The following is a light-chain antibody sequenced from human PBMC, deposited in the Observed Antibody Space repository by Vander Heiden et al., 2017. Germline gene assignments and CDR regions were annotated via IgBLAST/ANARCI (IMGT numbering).Light chain of an antibody. CDR3: QVWDSSTDHWV. CDR1: KSGRKS. J-gene: IGLJ3*02. CDR2: DDS. Sequence: SYVLTHPLSVSVAPGQTARIPCGEPKSGRKSVHWYQQKPGQAPVLVVYDDSDRPSGIPERFSGSNSGNTATLTISRVEAGEEADYYCQVWDSSTDHWVFGGGTKL. V-gene: IGLV3-21*02.